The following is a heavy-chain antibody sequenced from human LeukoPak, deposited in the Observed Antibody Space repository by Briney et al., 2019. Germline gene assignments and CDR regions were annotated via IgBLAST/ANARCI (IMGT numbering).Heavy chain of an antibody. CDR1: GFTFSSYG. CDR3: AKDSAMVDHYFDY. D-gene: IGHD5-18*01. J-gene: IGHJ4*02. Sequence: GGSLRLSCVASGFTFSSYGMHWVRQAPGRGLEWVAVISYDGSNKYYADSVKGRFTISRDNSKNTLYLQMNRLRAEDTAVYYCAKDSAMVDHYFDYWGQGTLVTVSS. V-gene: IGHV3-30*18. CDR2: ISYDGSNK.